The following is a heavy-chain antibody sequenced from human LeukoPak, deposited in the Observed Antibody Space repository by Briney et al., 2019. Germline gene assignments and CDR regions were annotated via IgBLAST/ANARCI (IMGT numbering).Heavy chain of an antibody. CDR1: GGTFNSYA. Sequence: SVKVSCKASGGTFNSYALSWVRQAPGQGLEWMGGIIPIFGTTNYAQKLQGRVTISADESTSTAYMELSSLRSEDTAMYYCAKTRGSGWTPLDYWGQGTLVTVFS. J-gene: IGHJ4*02. CDR3: AKTRGSGWTPLDY. V-gene: IGHV1-69*13. CDR2: IIPIFGTT. D-gene: IGHD6-25*01.